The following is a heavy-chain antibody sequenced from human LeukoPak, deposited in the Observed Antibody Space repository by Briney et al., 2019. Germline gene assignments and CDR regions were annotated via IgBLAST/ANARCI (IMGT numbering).Heavy chain of an antibody. J-gene: IGHJ4*02. Sequence: PGGSLRLSCAASGFTFSSYWMSWVRQAPGKGLEWVANIKQDGSEKYYVDSVKGRFTISRDNAKNSLYLQMNSLRAEDTAVYYCARERVGDSYGSGQFDYWGQGTLVTVSS. V-gene: IGHV3-7*01. D-gene: IGHD5-18*01. CDR1: GFTFSSYW. CDR2: IKQDGSEK. CDR3: ARERVGDSYGSGQFDY.